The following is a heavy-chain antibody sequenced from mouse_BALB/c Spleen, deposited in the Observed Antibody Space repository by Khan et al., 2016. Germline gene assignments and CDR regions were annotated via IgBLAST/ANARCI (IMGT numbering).Heavy chain of an antibody. V-gene: IGHV5-9-3*01. CDR1: GFTFSSYA. D-gene: IGHD2-4*01. CDR3: ARHTKITNCAMDY. J-gene: IGHJ4*01. Sequence: EVELVESGGGLVKPGGSLKLSCAASGFTFSSYAMSWVRQTPEKRLEWVATISSGGSYTYYPDSVKGRFTISRDTAKNTLYLQMSSLRYADTAMYDCARHTKITNCAMDYWGQGTSVTVSS. CDR2: ISSGGSYT.